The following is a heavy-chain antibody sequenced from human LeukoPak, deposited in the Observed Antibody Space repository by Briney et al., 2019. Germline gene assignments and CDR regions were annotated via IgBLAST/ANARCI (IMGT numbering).Heavy chain of an antibody. J-gene: IGHJ4*02. CDR3: ARVDANTWYGKIDY. V-gene: IGHV1-18*01. CDR1: GYTFTSYG. Sequence: GASVKVSCKASGYTFTSYGISWVRQAPGQGLEWMGWISAYNGNTNYAQKLQGRVTMTTDTSTSTAYMELRSLRSDDTAVYYCARVDANTWYGKIDYWGQGTLVTVSS. D-gene: IGHD6-13*01. CDR2: ISAYNGNT.